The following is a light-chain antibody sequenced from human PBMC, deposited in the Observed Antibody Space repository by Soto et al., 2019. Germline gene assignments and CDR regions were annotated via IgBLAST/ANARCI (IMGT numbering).Light chain of an antibody. Sequence: QSALAQPASVSGSPGQSITISCTGASGYVGTYSLVSWYQQHPGKAPKVVIYEGHKRPSGVPDRFSGSTSVNTASLTISGLQTDDEADYYCCLYVGATTYVFGNGTQLTVL. CDR3: CLYVGATTYV. CDR1: SGYVGTYSL. V-gene: IGLV2-23*01. CDR2: EGH. J-gene: IGLJ7*01.